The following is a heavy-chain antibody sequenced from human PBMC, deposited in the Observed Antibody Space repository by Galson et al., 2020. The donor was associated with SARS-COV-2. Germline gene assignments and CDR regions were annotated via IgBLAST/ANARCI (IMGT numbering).Heavy chain of an antibody. CDR1: GFTVSSNY. J-gene: IGHJ3*02. Sequence: GGSLRLSCAASGFTVSSNYMSWVRQAPGKGLELVSVIYSGGNTYNADAVKGRFTVSRDNSKNTLYLKMNSLRAEDTAVYYCARIGGGWAFDIWGQGTMVTVS. CDR2: IYSGGNT. D-gene: IGHD5-12*01. V-gene: IGHV3-53*01. CDR3: ARIGGGWAFDI.